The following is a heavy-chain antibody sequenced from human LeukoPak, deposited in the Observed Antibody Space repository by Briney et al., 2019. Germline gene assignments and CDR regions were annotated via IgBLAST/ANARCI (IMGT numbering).Heavy chain of an antibody. CDR3: VGGYDY. J-gene: IGHJ4*02. Sequence: GGSLRLSCAASGFSFSVYYMAWVRQAPGKGLEWVGLSRNKENRYSTEYGASVKGRVTISRDDSKNLKYLEMKSLKSEDTAVYYCVGGYDYWGQGTLVTVSS. CDR2: SRNKENRYST. V-gene: IGHV3-72*01. CDR1: GFSFSVYY. D-gene: IGHD2-15*01.